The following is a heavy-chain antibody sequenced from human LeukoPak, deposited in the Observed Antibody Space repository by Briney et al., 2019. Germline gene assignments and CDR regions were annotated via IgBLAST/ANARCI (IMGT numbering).Heavy chain of an antibody. V-gene: IGHV4-61*02. J-gene: IGHJ4*02. CDR2: IYTSGST. Sequence: SETLSLTCTVSGGSISSGSYYWSWIRQPAGTGLEWIGRIYTSGSTNYNPSLKSRVTISVGTSKNQSSLKLSSVTAADTAVYYCAQTGDILTGYDYWGQGTLVTVSS. CDR3: AQTGDILTGYDY. D-gene: IGHD3-9*01. CDR1: GGSISSGSYY.